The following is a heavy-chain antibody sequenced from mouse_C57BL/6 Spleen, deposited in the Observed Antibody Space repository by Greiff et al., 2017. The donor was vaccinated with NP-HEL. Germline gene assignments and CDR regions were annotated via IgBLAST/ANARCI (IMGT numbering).Heavy chain of an antibody. CDR1: GYTFTSYW. V-gene: IGHV1-53*01. CDR3: AREGGIATGAMDY. J-gene: IGHJ4*01. CDR2: INPCNGGT. Sequence: QVQLQQPGTELVKPGASVKLSCKASGYTFTSYWMHWVKQRPGQGLEWIGNINPCNGGTNYNEKFKSKATLTVDKSSSTAYMQLSSLTSEDSAVYYWAREGGIATGAMDYWGQGTSVTVSS. D-gene: IGHD1-1*01.